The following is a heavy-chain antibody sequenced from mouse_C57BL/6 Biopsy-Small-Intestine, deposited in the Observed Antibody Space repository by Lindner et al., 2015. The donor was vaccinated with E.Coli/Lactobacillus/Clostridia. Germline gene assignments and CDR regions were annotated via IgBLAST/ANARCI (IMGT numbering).Heavy chain of an antibody. CDR2: IIVFGTT. V-gene: IGHV1-81*01. CDR1: GGTFGSYA. CDR3: ATHLEDDQPFDY. Sequence: SVKVSCKASGGTFGSYALSWVRQAPGQGLEWMGKIIVFGTTNYAQKFQGRVTITADESTSTGYMELSSLRSDDTAVYYCATHLEDDQPFDYWGQGTLVTVSS. J-gene: IGHJ4*01. D-gene: IGHD2-12*01.